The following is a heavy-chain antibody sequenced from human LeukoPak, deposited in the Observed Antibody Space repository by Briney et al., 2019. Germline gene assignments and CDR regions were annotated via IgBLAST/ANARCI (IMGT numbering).Heavy chain of an antibody. CDR1: GGSIRSYY. CDR2: RYYSGNT. CDR3: ARGRYFDWLFDY. D-gene: IGHD3-9*01. V-gene: IGHV4-59*01. J-gene: IGHJ4*02. Sequence: SEPLSLTCPVSGGSIRSYYWSWIRQPPGKGLEWIGYRYYSGNTNYNPSLTSRVTMSVDTSKNQFSLNLTSVTAADTAVYYCARGRYFDWLFDYWGQGTLVTVAS.